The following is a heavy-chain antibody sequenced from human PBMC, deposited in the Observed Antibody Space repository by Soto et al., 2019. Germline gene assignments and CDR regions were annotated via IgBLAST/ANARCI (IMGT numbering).Heavy chain of an antibody. J-gene: IGHJ4*02. CDR2: IIPILGIA. Sequence: QVQLVQSGAEVKKPGSSVKVSCKASGGTFSSYTISWVRQAPGQGLEWMGRIIPILGIANYAQKFKGRVTITADKSTSTAYMELSSLRSEDTSVYYCARVTSYGFDWGQGTLVTVSS. V-gene: IGHV1-69*02. CDR3: ARVTSYGFD. CDR1: GGTFSSYT. D-gene: IGHD5-18*01.